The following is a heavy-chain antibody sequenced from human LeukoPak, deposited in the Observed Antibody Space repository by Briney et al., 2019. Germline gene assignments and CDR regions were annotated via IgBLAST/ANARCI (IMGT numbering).Heavy chain of an antibody. Sequence: GGSLRLSCAASGFTFSSYSMNWVRQAPGKGLEWVSSISSSSSYIYYADSVKGRFTISRDNAKNSLYLQMNSLRAEDTAVYYCARVPNRYYYDSSGSVWGQGTLVTVSS. CDR3: ARVPNRYYYDSSGSV. V-gene: IGHV3-21*01. CDR1: GFTFSSYS. D-gene: IGHD3-22*01. CDR2: ISSSSSYI. J-gene: IGHJ4*02.